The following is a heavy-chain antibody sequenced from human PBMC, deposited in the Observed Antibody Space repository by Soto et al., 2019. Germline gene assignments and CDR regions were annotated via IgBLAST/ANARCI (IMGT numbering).Heavy chain of an antibody. D-gene: IGHD3-3*01. CDR1: GGSFSGYY. V-gene: IGHV4-34*01. CDR3: ARGPWTIFGVVKEYNWFDP. J-gene: IGHJ5*02. Sequence: PSETLSLTCAGYGGSFSGYYWSWIRQPPGKGLEWIGEINHSGSTNYNPSLKSRVTISVDTSKNQFSLKLSSVTAADTAVYYCARGPWTIFGVVKEYNWFDPWGQGTLVTVSS. CDR2: INHSGST.